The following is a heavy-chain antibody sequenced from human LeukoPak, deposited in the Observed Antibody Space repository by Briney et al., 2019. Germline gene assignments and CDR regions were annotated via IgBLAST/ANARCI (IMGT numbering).Heavy chain of an antibody. CDR2: IYSSGNT. J-gene: IGHJ3*02. D-gene: IGHD2-2*01. V-gene: IGHV4-61*02. Sequence: SETLSLTCTVSGGSISSGNYYWSWIRQPAGKGLEWIGRIYSSGNTKYSPSLKSRVTISLDTSKNQFSLKLSSVTAADTAVYYCARVVSDAFDIWGQGTMVTVSS. CDR1: GGSISSGNYY. CDR3: ARVVSDAFDI.